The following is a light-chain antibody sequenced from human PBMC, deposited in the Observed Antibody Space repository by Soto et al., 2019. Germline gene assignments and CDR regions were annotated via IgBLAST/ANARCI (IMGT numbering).Light chain of an antibody. CDR2: GAS. Sequence: DIQMTQSPSSLSASVGARVSITCQASEDIRTSLSWFQHKPGRAPKLLIYGASYLETGVPSRFRGSGSGTDFTLTISSLQPEHIATYYCQHYNNLPPFTFGPGTIVDV. CDR3: QHYNNLPPFT. V-gene: IGKV1-33*01. CDR1: EDIRTS. J-gene: IGKJ3*01.